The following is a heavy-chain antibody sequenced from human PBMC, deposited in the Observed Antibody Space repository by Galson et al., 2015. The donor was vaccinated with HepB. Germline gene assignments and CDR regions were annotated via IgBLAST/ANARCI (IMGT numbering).Heavy chain of an antibody. J-gene: IGHJ5*02. D-gene: IGHD2-2*01. CDR3: AKDPGYCSSTSCRRADLFDP. V-gene: IGHV3-23*01. CDR1: GFTFSSYA. Sequence: SLRLSCAASGFTFSSYAMSWVRQAPGKGLEWVSAISGSGGSTYYADSVKGRFTISRDNSKNTLYLQMNSLRAEDTAVYYCAKDPGYCSSTSCRRADLFDPWGQGTLVTVSS. CDR2: ISGSGGST.